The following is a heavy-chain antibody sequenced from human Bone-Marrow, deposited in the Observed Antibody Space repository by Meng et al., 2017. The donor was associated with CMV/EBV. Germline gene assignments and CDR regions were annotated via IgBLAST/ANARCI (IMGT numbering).Heavy chain of an antibody. CDR2: IYTDGTIT. D-gene: IGHD4-11*01. CDR1: GFTLATYA. V-gene: IGHV3-74*01. CDR3: ARGYSKGLFGGMDV. J-gene: IGHJ6*02. Sequence: GESLKISCAASGFTLATYAMHWVRQPPGKGLLWVSRIYTDGTITTYADSVKGRFTISRDNSKNTLYLQMNSLRAEDTAVYYCARGYSKGLFGGMDVWGQGTTVTVSS.